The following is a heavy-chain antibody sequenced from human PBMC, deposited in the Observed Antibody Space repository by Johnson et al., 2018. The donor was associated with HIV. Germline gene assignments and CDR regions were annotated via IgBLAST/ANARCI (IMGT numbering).Heavy chain of an antibody. CDR3: ARDGSGSSPVDAFDI. V-gene: IGHV3-7*01. D-gene: IGHD1-26*01. CDR1: RFTFSNYW. CDR2: INQDGSEK. J-gene: IGHJ3*02. Sequence: VQLVESGGGVVQPGGSLRLSCAASRFTFSNYWMSWVRQAPGKGLEWVANINQDGSEKNYVDSVKGRFTISRDNAENSLSLQMNSLIAEDTAVYYCARDGSGSSPVDAFDIWGQGTMVTVYS.